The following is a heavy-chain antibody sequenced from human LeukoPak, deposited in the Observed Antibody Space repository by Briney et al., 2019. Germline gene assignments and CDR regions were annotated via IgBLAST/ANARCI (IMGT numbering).Heavy chain of an antibody. CDR1: GGSISSYY. J-gene: IGHJ5*02. D-gene: IGHD3-10*01. V-gene: IGHV4-59*01. CDR3: ARSRGLDGAWFDP. CDR2: MYYSGST. Sequence: PSETLSLTCTVSGGSISSYYWSWIRQPPGKGLEWIACMYYSGSTKYNPSLKSRVTISVDTSKNQFSLKLSSVTAADTAVYYCARSRGLDGAWFDPWGQGTLVTVSS.